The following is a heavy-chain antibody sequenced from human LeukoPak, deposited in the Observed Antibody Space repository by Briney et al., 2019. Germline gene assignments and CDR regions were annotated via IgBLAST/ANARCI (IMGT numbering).Heavy chain of an antibody. V-gene: IGHV3-7*01. Sequence: GGSLRLSCAASGFTFSSYWMSWVRQAPGKGLEWVANIKQDGSEKYYVGSVNGRFTISRDNAKNSLYLPTNSLRAEPPTVYYCASDRRNYYASSGYYDYWGQGTLVTVSS. D-gene: IGHD3-22*01. CDR3: ASDRRNYYASSGYYDY. CDR1: GFTFSSYW. CDR2: IKQDGSEK. J-gene: IGHJ4*02.